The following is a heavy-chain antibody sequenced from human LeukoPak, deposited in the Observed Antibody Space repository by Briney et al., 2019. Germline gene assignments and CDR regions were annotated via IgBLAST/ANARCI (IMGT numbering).Heavy chain of an antibody. CDR1: GFTFSGSA. D-gene: IGHD6-13*01. CDR3: TRLSVAAAGKDY. Sequence: SGGSLRLSCAASGFTFSGSAMHWVRQASGKGLEWVGRIRSKANSYATAYAASVKGRFTISRDYSKNTAYLQMNSLKTEDTAVYYCTRLSVAAAGKDYWGQGTLVTVSS. CDR2: IRSKANSYAT. V-gene: IGHV3-73*01. J-gene: IGHJ4*02.